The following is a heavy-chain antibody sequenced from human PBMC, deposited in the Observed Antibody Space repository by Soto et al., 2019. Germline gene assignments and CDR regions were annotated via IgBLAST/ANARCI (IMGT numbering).Heavy chain of an antibody. Sequence: GGSLRLSCTASGFTFGDYAMSWFRQAPGKGLEWVGFIRSKAYGGTTEYAASVKGRFTISRDDSKSIAYLQMNSLKTEDTAVYYCTREIGYCSGGSCPRYGMDVWSQVTTVTVSS. V-gene: IGHV3-49*03. CDR3: TREIGYCSGGSCPRYGMDV. D-gene: IGHD2-15*01. CDR2: IRSKAYGGTT. CDR1: GFTFGDYA. J-gene: IGHJ6*02.